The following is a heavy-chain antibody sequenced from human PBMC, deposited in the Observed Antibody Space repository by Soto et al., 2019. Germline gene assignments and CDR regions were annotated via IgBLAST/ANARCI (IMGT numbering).Heavy chain of an antibody. D-gene: IGHD6-13*01. CDR1: GFSLNGYA. Sequence: EVQLVESGGGLAQPGGSLRLSCAASGFSLNGYAMNWVRQAPGRGLEWVSYISSSSGAIDYADSVKGRFIVSRDNAKNLLYLQMNSLRAEDTALYYCARDPSVGSTFYYYMDVWGEGTPVTVSS. CDR3: ARDPSVGSTFYYYMDV. V-gene: IGHV3-48*01. CDR2: ISSSSGAI. J-gene: IGHJ6*03.